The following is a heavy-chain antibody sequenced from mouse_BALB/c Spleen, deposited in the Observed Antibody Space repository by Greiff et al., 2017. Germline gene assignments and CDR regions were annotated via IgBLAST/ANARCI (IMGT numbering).Heavy chain of an antibody. CDR1: GYSFTSYW. CDR3: TRLTGSHFDY. V-gene: IGHV1-5*01. J-gene: IGHJ2*01. Sequence: EVQVVESGTVLARPGASVKMSCKASGYSFTSYWMHWVKQRPGQGLEWIGAIYPGNSDTSYNQKFKGKAKLTAVTSASTAYMELSSLTNEDSAVYYCTRLTGSHFDYWGQGTTLTVSS. CDR2: IYPGNSDT. D-gene: IGHD4-1*01.